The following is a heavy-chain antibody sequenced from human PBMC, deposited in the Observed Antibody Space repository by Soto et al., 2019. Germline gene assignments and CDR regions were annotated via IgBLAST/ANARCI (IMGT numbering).Heavy chain of an antibody. CDR3: ARDLRTLYGMDV. CDR2: IYSGGST. CDR1: GFTVSSNY. Sequence: EVQLLESGGGLIQPGGSLRLSCAASGFTVSSNYMSWVRQAPGKGLEWVSVIYSGGSTYYADSVKGRFTTSRDNSKNTLYLQMNSLRAEDTAVYYCARDLRTLYGMDVWGQGTTVTVSS. V-gene: IGHV3-53*01. J-gene: IGHJ6*02.